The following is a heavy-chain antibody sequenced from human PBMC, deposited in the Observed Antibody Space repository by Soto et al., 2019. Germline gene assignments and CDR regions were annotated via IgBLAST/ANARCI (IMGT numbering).Heavy chain of an antibody. CDR2: IDTSYSYS. CDR1: GYSFTKYW. D-gene: IGHD2-15*01. Sequence: PGESRKISCKGSGYSFTKYWIIWVRQVPGKGLEWMGRIDTSYSYSHYSPSFQGHVTISVDKSISTGYLQWSSLKASDTAMYYCARYCSSSSCSQLYGMDVWGQGTTVTVSS. J-gene: IGHJ6*02. CDR3: ARYCSSSSCSQLYGMDV. V-gene: IGHV5-10-1*01.